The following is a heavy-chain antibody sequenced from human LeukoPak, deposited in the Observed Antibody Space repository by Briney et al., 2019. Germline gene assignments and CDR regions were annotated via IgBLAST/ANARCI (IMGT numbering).Heavy chain of an antibody. J-gene: IGHJ4*02. CDR1: GYTFTSYD. V-gene: IGHV1-8*01. Sequence: ASVKVSCKASGYTFTSYDINWVRQATGQGLEWMGWMNPNSGNTGYAQKSQGRVTMTGNTSISTAYMELSSLRSEDTAVYYCARGSKYDYVWGSYRYKVYWGQGTLVTVSS. CDR3: ARGSKYDYVWGSYRYKVY. D-gene: IGHD3-16*02. CDR2: MNPNSGNT.